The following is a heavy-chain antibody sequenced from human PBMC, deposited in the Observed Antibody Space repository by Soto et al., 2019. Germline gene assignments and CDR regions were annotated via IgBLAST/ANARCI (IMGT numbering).Heavy chain of an antibody. CDR2: ISYDGSNK. V-gene: IGHV3-30*18. CDR1: GFTFSSYG. Sequence: QVQLVESGGGVVQPGRSLRLSCAASGFTFSSYGMHWVRQAPGKGLEWVAVISYDGSNKYYADSVKGRFTISRDNSKNTLYLQMNSPRAEDTAVYYCAKDSLGYSSSWYVFDYWGQGTLVTVSS. D-gene: IGHD6-13*01. CDR3: AKDSLGYSSSWYVFDY. J-gene: IGHJ4*02.